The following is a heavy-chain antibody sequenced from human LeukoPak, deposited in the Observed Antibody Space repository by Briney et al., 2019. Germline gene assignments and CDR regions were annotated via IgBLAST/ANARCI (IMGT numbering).Heavy chain of an antibody. V-gene: IGHV1-69*01. J-gene: IGHJ4*02. Sequence: GSSVHVSCKASGGTFSSYAISWVRQAPGQGLEWMGGIIPIFGTANYAQKFQGRVTITADESTSTAYMELSSLRSEDTAVYYCARGRDPYYYDSSGYNREYYFDYWGQGTLVTVCS. CDR1: GGTFSSYA. CDR3: ARGRDPYYYDSSGYNREYYFDY. D-gene: IGHD3-22*01. CDR2: IIPIFGTA.